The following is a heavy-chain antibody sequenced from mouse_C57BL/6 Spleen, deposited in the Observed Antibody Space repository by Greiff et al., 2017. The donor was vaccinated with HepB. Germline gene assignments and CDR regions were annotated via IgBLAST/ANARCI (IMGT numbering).Heavy chain of an antibody. V-gene: IGHV3-6*01. CDR2: ISYDGSN. J-gene: IGHJ2*01. CDR1: GYSITSGYY. D-gene: IGHD1-1*01. Sequence: EVQLVESGPGLVKPSQSLSLTCSVTGYSITSGYYWNWIRQFPGNKLEWMGYISYDGSNNYNPSLKNRISITRDTSKNQFFLKLNSVTTEDTATYYCARYYYGRGDFDYWGQGTTLTVSS. CDR3: ARYYYGRGDFDY.